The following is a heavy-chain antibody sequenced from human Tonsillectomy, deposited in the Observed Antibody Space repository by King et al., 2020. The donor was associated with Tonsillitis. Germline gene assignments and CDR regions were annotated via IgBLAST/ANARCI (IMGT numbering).Heavy chain of an antibody. V-gene: IGHV3-43*02. CDR1: GFTFDDYA. CDR2: ISGDGGST. D-gene: IGHD3-3*01. CDR3: AQSRSYYDFWSGSQDYYYMDV. Sequence: VQLVESGGGVVQPGGSLRLSCAASGFTFDDYAIHWVRQAPGKGLEWVSLISGDGGSTYYADSVKGRFTISIDNSKNSLYLQMNSLRTEDTALDYCAQSRSYYDFWSGSQDYYYMDVWGKGTTVTVSS. J-gene: IGHJ6*03.